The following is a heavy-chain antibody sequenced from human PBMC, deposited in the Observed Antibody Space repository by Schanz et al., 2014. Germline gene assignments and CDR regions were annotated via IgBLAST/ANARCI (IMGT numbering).Heavy chain of an antibody. CDR3: ARAKRFGDMDV. D-gene: IGHD3-10*01. V-gene: IGHV1-18*01. CDR1: GYTFISYG. J-gene: IGHJ6*02. Sequence: QGQLVQSGTEVKKPGASVKVSCKASGYTFISYGIKWVRQAPGQGLEWMGWISAYNGHTDYAQKLQGRVTLTTDTSTSTAYMELRNLRSDDTAVYYCARAKRFGDMDVWGQGTTVTVSS. CDR2: ISAYNGHT.